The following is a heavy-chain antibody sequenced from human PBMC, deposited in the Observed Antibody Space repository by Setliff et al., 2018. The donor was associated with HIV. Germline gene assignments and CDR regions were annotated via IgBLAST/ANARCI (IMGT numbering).Heavy chain of an antibody. V-gene: IGHV3-30*02. D-gene: IGHD5-18*01. J-gene: IGHJ6*02. CDR3: ARGIQLWSNYGMDV. CDR2: IRYDGSNK. Sequence: GGSLRLSCAASGFTFSSYGMHWVRQAPGKGLEWVAFIRYDGSNKYYADSVKGRFTISRDNSKNTLYLQMNSLRSDDTAVYYCARGIQLWSNYGMDVWGQGTTVTVSS. CDR1: GFTFSSYG.